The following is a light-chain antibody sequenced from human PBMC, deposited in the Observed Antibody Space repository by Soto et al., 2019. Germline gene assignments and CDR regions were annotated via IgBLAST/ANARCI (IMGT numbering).Light chain of an antibody. J-gene: IGKJ1*01. CDR3: QQYNDKWT. CDR2: KAS. Sequence: DIQMTQSPSTLSASVGDRVTITCRASQSISSWLAWYQQKPGKAPKLLIYKASSLQSGVPSRFSGSGSGTELTLTISSLQPDDCGNYYCQQYNDKWTFGQGTKVEIK. V-gene: IGKV1-5*03. CDR1: QSISSW.